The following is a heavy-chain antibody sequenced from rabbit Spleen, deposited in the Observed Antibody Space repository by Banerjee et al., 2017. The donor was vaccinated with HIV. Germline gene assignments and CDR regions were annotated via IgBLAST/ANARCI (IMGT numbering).Heavy chain of an antibody. CDR1: GFDFSNYG. V-gene: IGHV1S47*01. Sequence: QEQLVESGGGLVQPEGSLTLTCKASGFDFSNYGVSWVRQTPGKGLEWIGYIEPIFGRTYYASWVDGRFTISSHNAQNTLYLQLNSLTAADTATYFCARDAAGREDFNLWGPGTLVTVS. CDR2: IEPIFGRT. CDR3: ARDAAGREDFNL. D-gene: IGHD4-2*01. J-gene: IGHJ4*01.